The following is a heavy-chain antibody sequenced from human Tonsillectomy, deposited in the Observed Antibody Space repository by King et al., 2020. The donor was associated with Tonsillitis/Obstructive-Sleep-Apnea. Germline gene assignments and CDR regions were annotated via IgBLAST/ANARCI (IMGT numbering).Heavy chain of an antibody. CDR1: GGSFSGYY. V-gene: IGHV4-34*01. Sequence: VQLQQWGAGLLKPSETLSLTCAVYGGSFSGYYWSWIRQPPGKGLEWIGEINHSGSTNYNPSLKSRVTISVDTSKNQFSLKLSSVTAADTAVYYCARVTGGSTIFGVVIASWFDPWGQGTLVTVSS. D-gene: IGHD3-3*01. J-gene: IGHJ5*02. CDR2: INHSGST. CDR3: ARVTGGSTIFGVVIASWFDP.